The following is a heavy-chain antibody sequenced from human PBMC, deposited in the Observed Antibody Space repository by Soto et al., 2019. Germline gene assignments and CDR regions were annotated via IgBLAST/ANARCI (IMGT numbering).Heavy chain of an antibody. CDR2: ISAYNGNT. CDR3: ARDMRLEDYGDFNFDY. CDR1: GYTFTSYG. Sequence: ASVKVSCKASGYTFTSYGISWVRQAPGQGLEWMGWISAYNGNTNYAQKLQGRVTMTTDTSTSTAYMELRSLRSDDTAVYYCARDMRLEDYGDFNFDYWGQGTLVTSPQ. D-gene: IGHD4-17*01. J-gene: IGHJ4*02. V-gene: IGHV1-18*01.